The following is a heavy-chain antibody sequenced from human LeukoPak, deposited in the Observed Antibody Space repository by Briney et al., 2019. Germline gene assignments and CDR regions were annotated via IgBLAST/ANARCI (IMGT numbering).Heavy chain of an antibody. J-gene: IGHJ6*03. D-gene: IGHD3-10*01. CDR3: ARVGDYYYYMDV. CDR2: IYHSGST. CDR1: GGSISSGFYY. V-gene: IGHV4-39*07. Sequence: ASETLSLTCTVSGGSISSGFYYWAWIRQPPGKGLEWIGSIYHSGSTYYNPSLKSRVTISVDTSKNQFSLKLSSVTAADTAVYYCARVGDYYYYMDVWGKGTTVTVSS.